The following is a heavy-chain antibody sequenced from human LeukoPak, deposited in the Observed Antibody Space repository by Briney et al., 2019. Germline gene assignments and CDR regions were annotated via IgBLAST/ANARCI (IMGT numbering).Heavy chain of an antibody. Sequence: SETLSLTCTVSGGSISSYYWSWIRQPAGKGLEWIGRIYTSGSTNYNPSLKSRVTMSVDTSKNQFSLKLSSVTAVDTAVYYCARDCSGGSCYPGFDYWGQGTLVTVSS. CDR3: ARDCSGGSCYPGFDY. J-gene: IGHJ4*02. V-gene: IGHV4-4*07. D-gene: IGHD2-15*01. CDR2: IYTSGST. CDR1: GGSISSYY.